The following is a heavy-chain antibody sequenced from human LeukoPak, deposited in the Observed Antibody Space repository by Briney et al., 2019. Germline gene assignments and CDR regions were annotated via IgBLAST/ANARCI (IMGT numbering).Heavy chain of an antibody. V-gene: IGHV1-18*01. D-gene: IGHD1-1*01. Sequence: ASVKVSCKASGYTFTIYGISWVRQAPGQGLEWMGWISAYNGNTNYAQKLQGRVTMITDTSTSTVYMELRSLRSDDTAVYYCARDGAERPHYMDVWGKGTTVTVSS. CDR2: ISAYNGNT. CDR1: GYTFTIYG. CDR3: ARDGAERPHYMDV. J-gene: IGHJ6*03.